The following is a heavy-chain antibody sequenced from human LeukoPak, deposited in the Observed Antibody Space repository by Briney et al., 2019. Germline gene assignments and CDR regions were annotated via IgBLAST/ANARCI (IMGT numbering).Heavy chain of an antibody. D-gene: IGHD6-19*01. J-gene: IGHJ6*02. CDR2: INHSGST. CDR1: GGSFSGYY. V-gene: IGHV4-34*01. Sequence: PSETLSLTCAVYGGSFSGYYWSWIRQPPGKGLEWIGEINHSGSTNYNPSLKSRVTISVDTSKNQFSLKLSSVTAADTAVYYCARRAVADPYYYYYGMDVWGQGTTVTVSS. CDR3: ARRAVADPYYYYYGMDV.